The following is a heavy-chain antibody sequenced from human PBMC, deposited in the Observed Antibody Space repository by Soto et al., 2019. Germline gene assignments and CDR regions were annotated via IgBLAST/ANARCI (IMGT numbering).Heavy chain of an antibody. D-gene: IGHD2-15*01. CDR3: ARDRGYDAHDYYYNAMDV. Sequence: GGSLRLSCAASGFIFENFGMSWVRQAPGKGLEWVSAIRGFSPYTFYADSVKGRFTISRDNAKNSLYLQMNSLRAEDTAVYYCARDRGYDAHDYYYNAMDVWGQGTTVTVSS. V-gene: IGHV3-21*01. CDR2: IRGFSPYT. J-gene: IGHJ6*02. CDR1: GFIFENFG.